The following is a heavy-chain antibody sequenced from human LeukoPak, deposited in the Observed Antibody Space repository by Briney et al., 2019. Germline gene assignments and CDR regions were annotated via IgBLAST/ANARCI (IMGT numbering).Heavy chain of an antibody. D-gene: IGHD3-9*01. CDR1: GYTFTSYD. CDR3: ARGGILTGYYNNWFDP. J-gene: IGHJ5*02. Sequence: ASVKVSCKASGYTFTSYDINWVRQATGQGLEWMGWMNPNSGNTGYAQKFQGRVTITRNTSISTAYMELSSLRSEDTAVYYCARGGILTGYYNNWFDPWGQGTLVAVSS. V-gene: IGHV1-8*03. CDR2: MNPNSGNT.